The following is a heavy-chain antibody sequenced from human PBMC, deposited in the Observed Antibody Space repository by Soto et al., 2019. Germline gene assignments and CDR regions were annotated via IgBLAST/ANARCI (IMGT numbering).Heavy chain of an antibody. Sequence: SETLSLTCTVSGGSISSGDYYWSWIRQPPGKGLEWIGYIYYSGSTYYNPSLKSRVTISVDTSKNQFSLKLSSVTAADTAVYYCARELWFGEYIYFDYWCQGTLVTVAS. V-gene: IGHV4-30-4*01. J-gene: IGHJ4*02. D-gene: IGHD3-10*01. CDR1: GGSISSGDYY. CDR2: IYYSGST. CDR3: ARELWFGEYIYFDY.